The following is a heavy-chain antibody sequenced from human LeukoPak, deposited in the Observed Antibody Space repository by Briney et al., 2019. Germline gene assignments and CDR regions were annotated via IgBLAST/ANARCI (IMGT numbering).Heavy chain of an antibody. J-gene: IGHJ3*01. Sequence: SETLSLTCAVYGGPFSGYYWSWIRQPPGEGLEWIGEINHSGSTKYNSSLKSRDIISADTSKSQFSLKLTSMTAADTAIYYCAKVYSSSSRDAFDVWGQGTMVTVSS. CDR1: GGPFSGYY. V-gene: IGHV4-34*01. D-gene: IGHD6-6*01. CDR3: AKVYSSSSRDAFDV. CDR2: INHSGST.